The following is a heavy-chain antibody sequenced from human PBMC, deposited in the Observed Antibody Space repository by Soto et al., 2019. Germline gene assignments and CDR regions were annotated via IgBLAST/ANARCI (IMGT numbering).Heavy chain of an antibody. Sequence: QVQLVQSGDEVKKPGASVKVSCKASGYIFVNYGIAWVRQAPGQGLEWMGWISPYTGNTHSATKVQGRLTMTTDTSTSTAYMDLGGLTYDDTAVYYCVMVDNYVTPTPQDVWGQGTTVTVSS. CDR3: VMVDNYVTPTPQDV. CDR2: ISPYTGNT. V-gene: IGHV1-18*01. D-gene: IGHD3-16*01. J-gene: IGHJ6*02. CDR1: GYIFVNYG.